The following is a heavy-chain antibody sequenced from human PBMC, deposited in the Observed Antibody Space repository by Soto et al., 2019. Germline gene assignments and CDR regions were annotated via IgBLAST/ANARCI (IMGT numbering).Heavy chain of an antibody. CDR2: IYHSGST. CDR3: ARDQDYYYYGMAV. J-gene: IGHJ6*02. Sequence: SETLSLTCAASGGSISSSNWWSWVRQPPGKGLEWIGEIYHSGSTNYNPSLKSRVTISVDKSKNQFSLKLSSVTAADTAVYYCARDQDYYYYGMAVWGQGTTVTVSS. CDR1: GGSISSSNW. V-gene: IGHV4-4*02.